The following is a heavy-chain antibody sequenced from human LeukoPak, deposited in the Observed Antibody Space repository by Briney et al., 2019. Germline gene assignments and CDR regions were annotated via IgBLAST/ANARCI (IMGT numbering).Heavy chain of an antibody. Sequence: GGSLRLSCVASGFTFSSYAMNWVRQAPGKGLEWVSGISGSGGSTYIADSVKGRFTISRDNVQNTLYLQTNSLRGEDTAIYYCAKGSGYSYGTPFDYWDQGTLVTVSS. J-gene: IGHJ4*02. V-gene: IGHV3-23*01. D-gene: IGHD5-12*01. CDR1: GFTFSSYA. CDR3: AKGSGYSYGTPFDY. CDR2: ISGSGGST.